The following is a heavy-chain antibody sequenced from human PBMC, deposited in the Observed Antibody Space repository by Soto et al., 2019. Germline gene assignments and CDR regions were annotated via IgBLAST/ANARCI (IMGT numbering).Heavy chain of an antibody. CDR2: IYWDDDQ. CDR3: AHAGDYDLLSFDH. V-gene: IGHV2-5*02. D-gene: IGHD4-17*01. CDR1: GFSLTTTSMG. J-gene: IGHJ4*02. Sequence: QITLKESGPPLVSPAQPLTLTCAFSGFSLTTTSMGVAWIRQPPGKALEWLALIYWDDDQRYSPSLKDRLTISKDTSRSRVVLTISNMNPEDTGTYFCAHAGDYDLLSFDHWGPGTLVTVSS.